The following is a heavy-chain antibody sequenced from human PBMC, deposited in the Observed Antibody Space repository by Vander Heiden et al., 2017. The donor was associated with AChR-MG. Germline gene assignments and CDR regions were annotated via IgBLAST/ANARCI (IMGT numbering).Heavy chain of an antibody. V-gene: IGHV1-8*01. Sequence: QVQLVQSGAEVKKPGASVKVSCKASGYTFTSYDINWVRQATGQGLEWMGWMNPNSGNTGYAQKFQGRVTMTRNTSISTAYMELSSLRSEDTAVYYCARVNYGDYDYYYYGMDVWGQGTTVTVSS. CDR1: GYTFTSYD. CDR3: ARVNYGDYDYYYYGMDV. D-gene: IGHD4-17*01. J-gene: IGHJ6*02. CDR2: MNPNSGNT.